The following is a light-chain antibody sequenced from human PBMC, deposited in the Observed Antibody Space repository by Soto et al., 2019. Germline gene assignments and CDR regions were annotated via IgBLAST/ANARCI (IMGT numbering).Light chain of an antibody. CDR1: GSDVGGYNS. Sequence: QSVLTQPPSASGSPGQSVTISCTGTGSDVGGYNSVSWYQHHPGKAPKLIIYDVTKRPSGVPDRFSGSKSGYTASLTVSGLQAEDEAEYYCAAWDDRFNGPVFGGGTKLTVL. J-gene: IGLJ3*02. CDR3: AAWDDRFNGPV. CDR2: DVT. V-gene: IGLV2-8*01.